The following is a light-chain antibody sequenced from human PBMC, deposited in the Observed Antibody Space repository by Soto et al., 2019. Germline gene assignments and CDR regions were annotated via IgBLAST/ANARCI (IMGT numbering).Light chain of an antibody. CDR1: SSNIGNNY. J-gene: IGLJ1*01. CDR3: GTWDSSLRVYV. V-gene: IGLV1-51*01. CDR2: DNN. Sequence: QSVLTQTPSVSAAPGQKVTVSCSGSSSNIGNNYVSWYQQLPGTAPKPLIFDNNKRPSGIPDRFSGSKSGTSATLGITGLQTGDEADYYCGTWDSSLRVYVFGTGTKLTVL.